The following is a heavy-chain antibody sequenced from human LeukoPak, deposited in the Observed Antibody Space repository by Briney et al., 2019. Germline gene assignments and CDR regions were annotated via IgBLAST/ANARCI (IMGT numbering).Heavy chain of an antibody. Sequence: RSETLSLTCTESVGSIRVHYWSWSRQPPAEGLESIGYIYSSGSTNYNPYLKSRLTISVDTSKNQFSLNLSSVTAADTAVYYCARDYGGNYDYCGQGTLVIVSS. CDR1: VGSIRVHY. CDR3: ARDYGGNYDY. CDR2: IYSSGST. D-gene: IGHD1-7*01. J-gene: IGHJ4*02. V-gene: IGHV4-59*11.